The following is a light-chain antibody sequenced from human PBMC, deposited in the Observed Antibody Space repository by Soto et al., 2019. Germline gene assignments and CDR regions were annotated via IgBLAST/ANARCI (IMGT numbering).Light chain of an antibody. J-gene: IGLJ1*01. CDR1: SSDVGGYNY. V-gene: IGLV2-14*01. CDR2: DVS. CDR3: SSYTSSSTYV. Sequence: QSALTRPASVSGSPGQSITISCTGTSSDVGGYNYVSWYQQHPGKAPKLMIYDVSNRPSGVSNRFSGSKSGNTASLTISGLQAKDEADYYCSSYTSSSTYVFGTGTKVTVL.